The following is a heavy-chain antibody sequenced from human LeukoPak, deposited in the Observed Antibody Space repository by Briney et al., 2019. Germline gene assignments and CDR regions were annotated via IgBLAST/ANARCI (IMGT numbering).Heavy chain of an antibody. CDR2: IYYSGST. CDR1: GVSINSGGYY. D-gene: IGHD3-22*01. J-gene: IGHJ3*02. V-gene: IGHV4-31*03. Sequence: PSETLSLTCTVSGVSINSGGYYWSWIRQHPGKGLEWIGYIYYSGSTYYNPSLKSRVTISVDTSENQFSLKLSSVTAADTALYYCARGDYYDSGQRVYGAFDMWGQGAMVTVSS. CDR3: ARGDYYDSGQRVYGAFDM.